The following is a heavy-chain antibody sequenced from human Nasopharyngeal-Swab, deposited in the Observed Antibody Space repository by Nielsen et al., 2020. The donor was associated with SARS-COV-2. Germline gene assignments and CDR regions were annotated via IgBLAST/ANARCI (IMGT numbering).Heavy chain of an antibody. D-gene: IGHD2-8*02. J-gene: IGHJ4*02. CDR3: ARGTPGIPGVDY. CDR2: VSGDGVTT. Sequence: WIRQPPGKGPEYLSAVSGDGVTTHYADSLKGRFTISRDNSKNTVYLQLGSLTAEDMAVYFCARGTPGIPGVDYWGQGTLVTVSS. V-gene: IGHV3-64*02.